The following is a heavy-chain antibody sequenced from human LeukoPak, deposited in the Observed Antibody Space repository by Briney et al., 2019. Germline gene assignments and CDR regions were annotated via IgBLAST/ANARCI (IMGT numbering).Heavy chain of an antibody. CDR2: SSSSSSYI. V-gene: IGHV3-21*01. D-gene: IGHD2-2*01. Sequence: GGSLRLSCAASGFTFSSYSMNWVRQAPGKGLEWVSSSSSSSSYIYYADSVKGRFTISRDNAKNSLYLQMNSLRAEDTAVYYCARESTDIVVVPAADYWGQGTLVTVSS. CDR3: ARESTDIVVVPAADY. J-gene: IGHJ4*02. CDR1: GFTFSSYS.